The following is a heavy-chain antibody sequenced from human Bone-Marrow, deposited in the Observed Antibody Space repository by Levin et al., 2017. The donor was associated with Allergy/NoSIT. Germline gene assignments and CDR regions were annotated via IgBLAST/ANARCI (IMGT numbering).Heavy chain of an antibody. CDR3: ARLGVVGDDY. Sequence: PGGSLRLSCTVSGVSISTKYWSWLRQPPGKGLEFIGYFYYGGPTNYNPSLKSRVIISADTSKNQFSLSLSSVTAADTAVYYCARLGVVGDDYWGQGTLVTVSS. J-gene: IGHJ4*02. V-gene: IGHV4-59*01. CDR2: FYYGGPT. D-gene: IGHD3-10*01. CDR1: GVSISTKY.